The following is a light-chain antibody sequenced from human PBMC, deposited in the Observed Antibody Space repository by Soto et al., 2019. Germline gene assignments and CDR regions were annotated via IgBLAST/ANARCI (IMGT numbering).Light chain of an antibody. Sequence: AIRMTQSPSSLSASTGDRVTITCRASQGISSYLAWYQQKPGKAPKLLIYAASTSQSGVPSRFSGSGSGTDFTLTISCLQSEDFATYYCQQYYSYPPVTFGGGTKVEIK. CDR3: QQYYSYPPVT. CDR1: QGISSY. V-gene: IGKV1-8*01. CDR2: AAS. J-gene: IGKJ4*01.